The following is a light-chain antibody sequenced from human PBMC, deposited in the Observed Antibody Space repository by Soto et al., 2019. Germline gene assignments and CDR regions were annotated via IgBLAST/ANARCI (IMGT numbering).Light chain of an antibody. Sequence: DIQMTQSPSSLSSSVGDRVTITCRASQGISNHLAWDQQKPGKVPKLLIYAASTLQSGVPSRFSGSGSGTEFSLTISSLQPEDVATYYCQKYNSAPQWTFGQGTKVEIK. CDR2: AAS. J-gene: IGKJ1*01. CDR1: QGISNH. V-gene: IGKV1-27*01. CDR3: QKYNSAPQWT.